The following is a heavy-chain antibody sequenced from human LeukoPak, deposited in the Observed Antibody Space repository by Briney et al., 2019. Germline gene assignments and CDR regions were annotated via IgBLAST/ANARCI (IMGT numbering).Heavy chain of an antibody. CDR2: INQSEST. CDR1: GGSFSCYY. D-gene: IGHD3-22*01. V-gene: IGHV4-34*01. CDR3: ARGDTMIVVVISEYFQH. Sequence: SETLSLTCAVYGGSFSCYYWSWIRQPPGKGLEWIGEINQSESTNYYPSLKSRVTISVDTSKNQFTLKLSSVTAADTAVYYCARGDTMIVVVISEYFQHWGQGTLVTVSS. J-gene: IGHJ1*01.